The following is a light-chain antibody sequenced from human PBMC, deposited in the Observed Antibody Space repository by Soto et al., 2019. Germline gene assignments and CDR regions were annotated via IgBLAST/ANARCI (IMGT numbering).Light chain of an antibody. CDR2: GAS. V-gene: IGKV3-15*01. CDR3: QQYNSYWT. Sequence: EIVLTQSPATLSLSPGARAPLSCRASQSVSSNLAWYQQKPGQAPRLLIYGASTRATGIPARFSGSGSGTEFTLTISSLQPDDFATYYCQQYNSYWTFGQGTKVDIK. J-gene: IGKJ1*01. CDR1: QSVSSN.